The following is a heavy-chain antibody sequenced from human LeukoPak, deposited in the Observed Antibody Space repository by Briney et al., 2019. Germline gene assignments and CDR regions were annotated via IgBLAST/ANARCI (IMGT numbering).Heavy chain of an antibody. D-gene: IGHD2-2*01. CDR3: APLGYCSDTSCSDTDY. J-gene: IGHJ4*02. V-gene: IGHV3-23*01. CDR2: ISGSDGST. Sequence: GGSLRLSCAASGFTFSSYAVSWVRQAPGKGLEWVSTISGSDGSTYYADSLKGRFTISRDNSKNTLYLQMNSLRAEDTAVYYCAPLGYCSDTSCSDTDYWGQGTLVTVSS. CDR1: GFTFSSYA.